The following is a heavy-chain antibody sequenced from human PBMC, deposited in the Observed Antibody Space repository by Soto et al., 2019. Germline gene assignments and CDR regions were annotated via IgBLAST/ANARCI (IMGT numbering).Heavy chain of an antibody. Sequence: QVQLQESGPGLVKPSETLSLTCTVSGGSVSTGSYYWSWSRQPPGKGLEWIGYVYYGGSTNYHPSRQSRVTISVDTSKNQCSLSLSSVTAADTAFYYCSRDRDPTVAPRAPRRNPYYYYGMDVWGKGPTVTVSS. CDR2: VYYGGST. CDR1: GGSVSTGSYY. J-gene: IGHJ6*04. CDR3: SRDRDPTVAPRAPRRNPYYYYGMDV. D-gene: IGHD4-17*01. V-gene: IGHV4-61*01.